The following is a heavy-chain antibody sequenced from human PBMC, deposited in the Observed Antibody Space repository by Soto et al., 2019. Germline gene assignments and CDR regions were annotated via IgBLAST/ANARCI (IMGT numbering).Heavy chain of an antibody. CDR3: ARGLGFGGVVTMYDS. V-gene: IGHV4-34*01. D-gene: IGHD3-16*01. CDR2: INHSGTT. J-gene: IGHJ4*02. Sequence: QVQLQQWGAGLLKPSETLSLTCAVYGGSFSGYYWSWIRQPPGKGLGWIGEINHSGTTYYNPSLKSRVTISVDTSKNQVSLNLNSVTAADTAVYYCARGLGFGGVVTMYDSWGQGTPVTVSS. CDR1: GGSFSGYY.